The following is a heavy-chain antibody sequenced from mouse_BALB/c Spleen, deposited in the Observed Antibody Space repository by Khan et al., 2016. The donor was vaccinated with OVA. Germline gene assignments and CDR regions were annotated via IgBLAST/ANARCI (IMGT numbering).Heavy chain of an antibody. Sequence: QVQLQQPGAELVRPGASVKLSCRPSGYTFTSYWINWVRQRPGQGLEWIGMIDPSDSEVHYNQIFEDKATLTVAKSSSTAYMQLSSLTSEDSAVYYCARSGTAYFDYWGPGTTLTVSS. J-gene: IGHJ2*01. CDR2: IDPSDSEV. V-gene: IGHV1-61*01. D-gene: IGHD1-2*01. CDR1: GYTFTSYW. CDR3: ARSGTAYFDY.